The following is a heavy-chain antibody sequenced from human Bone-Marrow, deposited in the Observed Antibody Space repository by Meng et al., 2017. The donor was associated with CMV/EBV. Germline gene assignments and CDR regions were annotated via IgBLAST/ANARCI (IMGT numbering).Heavy chain of an antibody. Sequence: ASVKVSCKASGYTFTAHYFHWVRQAPGQGLEWMGWIHPHRGDTNYAQQFQGRVTLTRDTSINTGYMELTRLTSDDTAVYYCARVHWGSEVRFDYWGQGTLVTVSS. CDR2: IHPHRGDT. D-gene: IGHD7-27*01. CDR1: GYTFTAHY. J-gene: IGHJ4*02. V-gene: IGHV1-2*02. CDR3: ARVHWGSEVRFDY.